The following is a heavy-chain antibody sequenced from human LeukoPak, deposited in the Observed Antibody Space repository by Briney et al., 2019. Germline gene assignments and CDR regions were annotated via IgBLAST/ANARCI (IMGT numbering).Heavy chain of an antibody. CDR1: GGTFSSYA. V-gene: IGHV1-69*06. J-gene: IGHJ4*02. Sequence: VASVKVSCKASGGTFSSYAISWVRQAPGQGLEWMGRIIPIFGTANYAQKFQGRVTITADKSTSTAYMELSSLRSEDTAVYYCARDRGYSSSWYDPSYFDYWGQGTLVTVSS. CDR3: ARDRGYSSSWYDPSYFDY. D-gene: IGHD6-13*01. CDR2: IIPIFGTA.